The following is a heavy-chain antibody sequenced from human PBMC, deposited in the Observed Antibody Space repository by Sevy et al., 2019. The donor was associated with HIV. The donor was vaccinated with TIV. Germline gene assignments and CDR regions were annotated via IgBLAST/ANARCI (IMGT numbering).Heavy chain of an antibody. CDR2: IFHSGDT. J-gene: IGHJ6*02. CDR1: GGSISSSSIY. Sequence: SETLSLTCTVSGGSISSSSIYWGWFRQSPGKGLDYIGSIFHSGDTYYNPSFKSRVTISVDTSKNQFSLKMTSVTAADTAVYYCARHFYSNGMDVWGQGTTVTVSS. CDR3: ARHFYSNGMDV. V-gene: IGHV4-39*01. D-gene: IGHD1-26*01.